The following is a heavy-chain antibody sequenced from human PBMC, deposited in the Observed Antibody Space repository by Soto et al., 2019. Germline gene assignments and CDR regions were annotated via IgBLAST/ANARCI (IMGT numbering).Heavy chain of an antibody. CDR3: AKDWDPSTVVSPSTGTDY. J-gene: IGHJ4*02. CDR1: GFTFRNYA. D-gene: IGHD4-17*01. Sequence: EVQLWESGGGLVQRGGSLRLSCAASGFTFRNYAMNWGRQAPGKGLEWVSAISGSGGTTYYADYVKGRFTSSRDNSKNTLYLQLNSLRDEDTAIYYCAKDWDPSTVVSPSTGTDYWGQGTLVTVSS. V-gene: IGHV3-23*01. CDR2: ISGSGGTT.